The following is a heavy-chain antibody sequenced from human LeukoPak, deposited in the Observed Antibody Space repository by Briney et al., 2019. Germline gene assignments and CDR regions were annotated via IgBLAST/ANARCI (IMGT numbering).Heavy chain of an antibody. J-gene: IGHJ4*02. CDR2: IYINVDT. CDR3: ARRDRIFDF. CDR1: GDSISTYY. V-gene: IGHV4-4*09. D-gene: IGHD2/OR15-2a*01. Sequence: ASETLSLTCTVSGDSISTYYWSWIRQAPGKGLGCIGYIYINVDTKQNTSLKGRVTISLNTSKNQLSVRLSSVSAADTAVDYCARRDRIFDFWGPRILVTVSS.